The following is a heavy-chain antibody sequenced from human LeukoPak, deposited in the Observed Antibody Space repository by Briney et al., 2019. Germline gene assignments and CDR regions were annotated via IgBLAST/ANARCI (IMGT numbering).Heavy chain of an antibody. D-gene: IGHD2-2*01. J-gene: IGHJ4*02. V-gene: IGHV3-30-3*01. CDR1: GFTFSSYA. Sequence: GGSLRLSCAASGFTFSSYAMHWVRQAPGKGLEWVAVMSYDGSNKYYADSVKGRFTISRDNSKNTLYLQMNSLRAEDTAVYYCARRYDYPDYWGQGTLVTVSS. CDR2: MSYDGSNK. CDR3: ARRYDYPDY.